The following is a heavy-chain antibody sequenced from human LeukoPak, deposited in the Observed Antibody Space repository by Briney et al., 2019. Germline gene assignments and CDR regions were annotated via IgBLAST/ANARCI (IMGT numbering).Heavy chain of an antibody. CDR1: GGSFSGYY. D-gene: IGHD4-17*01. CDR3: ARAPPTTVTRFDF. Sequence: PSETLSLTCAVYGGSFSGYYWSWIRQPPGKGLEWIGEINHSGTTNYNPSLKSRVTISVDTPKNQFSLKLSSVTAADAAVYYSARAPPTTVTRFDFWGQGTLVTVSS. CDR2: INHSGTT. J-gene: IGHJ4*02. V-gene: IGHV4-34*01.